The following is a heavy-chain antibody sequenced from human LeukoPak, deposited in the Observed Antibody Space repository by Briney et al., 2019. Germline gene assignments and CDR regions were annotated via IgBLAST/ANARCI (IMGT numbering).Heavy chain of an antibody. CDR3: AKEGGYYTYYYYGMDV. J-gene: IGHJ6*02. Sequence: GGSLRLSCAASGFTFSSYAMSWVRQAPGKGLEWVSGISWNSGSIGYADSVKGRFTISRDNAKNSLYLQMNSLRAEDTALYYCAKEGGYYTYYYYGMDVWGQGTTVTVSS. D-gene: IGHD3-22*01. V-gene: IGHV3-9*01. CDR1: GFTFSSYA. CDR2: ISWNSGSI.